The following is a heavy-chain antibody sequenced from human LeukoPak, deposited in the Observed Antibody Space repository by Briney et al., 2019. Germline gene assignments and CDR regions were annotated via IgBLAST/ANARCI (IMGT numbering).Heavy chain of an antibody. J-gene: IGHJ4*02. CDR1: GFTFSSYG. CDR3: AKDKNYDIFTGFDY. Sequence: SGGSLRLSCAASGFTFSSYGMHWVRKAPGKGLEWVAVIWYDGSNKYYADSVKGRFTISRDNSKNTLYLQMNSLRPEDTALYYCAKDKNYDIFTGFDYWGQGTLVTVSS. V-gene: IGHV3-30*02. D-gene: IGHD3-9*01. CDR2: IWYDGSNK.